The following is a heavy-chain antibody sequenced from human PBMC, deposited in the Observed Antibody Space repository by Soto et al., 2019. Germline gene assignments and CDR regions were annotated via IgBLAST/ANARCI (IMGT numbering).Heavy chain of an antibody. CDR2: ISSSGSTI. V-gene: IGHV3-48*03. J-gene: IGHJ5*02. D-gene: IGHD6-13*01. CDR3: ASWGSSSWYESDP. CDR1: GFTFSSYE. Sequence: PGGSLRLSCAASGFTFSSYEMNWVRQAPGKGLEWVSYISSSGSTIYYADSVKGRFTISRDNAKNSLYLQMNSLRAEDTAVYYCASWGSSSWYESDPWGQGTLVTVSS.